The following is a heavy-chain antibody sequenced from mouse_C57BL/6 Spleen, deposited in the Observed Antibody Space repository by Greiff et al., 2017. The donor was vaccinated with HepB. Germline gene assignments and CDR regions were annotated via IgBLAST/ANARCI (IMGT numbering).Heavy chain of an antibody. V-gene: IGHV7-1*01. CDR3: ARDAPEGYYFDY. CDR2: SRNKANDYTT. J-gene: IGHJ2*01. CDR1: GFTFSDFY. Sequence: EVKLMESGGGLVQSGRSLRLSCATSGFTFSDFYMEWVRQAPGKGLEWIAASRNKANDYTTEYSASVKGRFIVSRDTSQSILYLQMNALRAEDTAIYYCARDAPEGYYFDYWGQGTTLTVSS.